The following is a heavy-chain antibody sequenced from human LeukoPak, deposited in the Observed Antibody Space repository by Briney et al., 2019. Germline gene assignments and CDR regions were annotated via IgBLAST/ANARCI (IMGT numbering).Heavy chain of an antibody. J-gene: IGHJ4*02. V-gene: IGHV1-8*01. D-gene: IGHD6-13*01. Sequence: RASVKVSCKASGYTFTSYDINWVRQATGQGLEWMGWMNPNSGNTGYAQKFQGRVTMTRNTSISTAYMELSSLRSEDTAVYYCARIPTAIAAADPDYWGQGTLVTVSS. CDR1: GYTFTSYD. CDR3: ARIPTAIAAADPDY. CDR2: MNPNSGNT.